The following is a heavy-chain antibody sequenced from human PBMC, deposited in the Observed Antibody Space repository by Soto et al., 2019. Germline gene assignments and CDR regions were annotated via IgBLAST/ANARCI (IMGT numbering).Heavy chain of an antibody. CDR3: ARERAVTGGTYYFDR. Sequence: GGSLRLSCAASGFTFNTFGMHWVRQAPGKGLEWVALLWYDGSNKYYADSVKGRFTIPRDNSKNTLYLQMNSLRVEDTAVYYCARERAVTGGTYYFDRWGQGTLVTV. D-gene: IGHD6-19*01. J-gene: IGHJ4*02. CDR1: GFTFNTFG. CDR2: LWYDGSNK. V-gene: IGHV3-33*01.